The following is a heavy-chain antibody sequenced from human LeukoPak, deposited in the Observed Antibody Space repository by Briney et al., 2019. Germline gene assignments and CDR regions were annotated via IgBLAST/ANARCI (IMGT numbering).Heavy chain of an antibody. CDR1: GGSIGSSSYY. V-gene: IGHV4-39*01. J-gene: IGHJ4*02. Sequence: SETLSLTCTVSGGSIGSSSYYWGWIRQPPGRGLAWIGSIYYSGSTYYNPSLKSRVTISVDTPKNQFSLKLGSVTAADTAVYYCASLRERSYYARGFDYWGQGTLVTVSS. D-gene: IGHD1-26*01. CDR3: ASLRERSYYARGFDY. CDR2: IYYSGST.